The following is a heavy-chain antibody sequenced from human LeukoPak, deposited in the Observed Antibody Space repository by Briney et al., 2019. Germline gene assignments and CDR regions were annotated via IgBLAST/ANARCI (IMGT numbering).Heavy chain of an antibody. CDR3: AKGEVGSYYDYFDY. Sequence: GGSLRLSCAASGFTFSNYAMSWVRQASGKGLEWVSGITGSGDSTYYADTVKGRFTISRDNSKNTLYLQMNSLRFEDTAVYYCAKGEVGSYYDYFDYWGQGTLVTVSS. CDR2: ITGSGDST. D-gene: IGHD1-26*01. V-gene: IGHV3-23*01. J-gene: IGHJ4*02. CDR1: GFTFSNYA.